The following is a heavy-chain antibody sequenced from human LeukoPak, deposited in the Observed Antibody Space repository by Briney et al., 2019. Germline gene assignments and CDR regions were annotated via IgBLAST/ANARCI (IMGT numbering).Heavy chain of an antibody. CDR2: ISATTGST. D-gene: IGHD3-3*01. CDR1: GFTFSNFA. CDR3: SKIKGVTIFGADYYFDY. J-gene: IGHJ4*02. Sequence: GGSLRLSCAASGFTFSNFAMSWVRQAPGKGLDWVSRISATTGSTFYANSVKGRFTISKTNSKNHLYLQMDRPKVEDTADYYCSKIKGVTIFGADYYFDYWGQGTLVTVSS. V-gene: IGHV3-23*01.